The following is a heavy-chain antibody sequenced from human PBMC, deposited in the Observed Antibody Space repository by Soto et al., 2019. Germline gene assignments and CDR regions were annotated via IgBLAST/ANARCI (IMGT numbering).Heavy chain of an antibody. V-gene: IGHV1-18*01. CDR3: ARERGTMVRGVINWFDP. D-gene: IGHD3-10*01. Sequence: ASVKVSCKASGYTFTSYGISWVRQAPGQGLEWMGWISAYNGNTNYAQKLQGRVTMTTDTSASTAYMELSSLRSEDTAVYYCARERGTMVRGVINWFDPWGQGTLVTVSS. J-gene: IGHJ5*02. CDR1: GYTFTSYG. CDR2: ISAYNGNT.